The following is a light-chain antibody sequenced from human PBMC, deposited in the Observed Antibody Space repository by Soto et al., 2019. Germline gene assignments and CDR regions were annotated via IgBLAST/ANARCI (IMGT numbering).Light chain of an antibody. J-gene: IGKJ4*01. CDR3: QQSYSTPS. V-gene: IGKV1-39*01. CDR1: QSISSY. CDR2: AAS. Sequence: DIEMTQYPSSLSASVGDRVTITCRASQSISSYLNWYQQKPGKAPKLLIYAASSLQSGVPSRFSGSGSGTDFTLTISSLQPEDFATYYCQQSYSTPSFGGGTKV.